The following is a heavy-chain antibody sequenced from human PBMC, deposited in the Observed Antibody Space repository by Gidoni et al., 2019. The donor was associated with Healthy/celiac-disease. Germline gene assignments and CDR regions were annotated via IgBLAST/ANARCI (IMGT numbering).Heavy chain of an antibody. CDR2: ISNDGSNK. V-gene: IGHV3-30-3*01. Sequence: QVQLVESGGGVVQPGRSLRLSCAASGFTFRRYAMHWVRQAPGKGLEGVAVISNDGSNKYYADSVKGRFTISRDNSNNTLYLQMNSLRAEDTAVYYCARQDYSNPYLHDAFDIWGQGTMVTVSS. D-gene: IGHD4-4*01. CDR3: ARQDYSNPYLHDAFDI. CDR1: GFTFRRYA. J-gene: IGHJ3*02.